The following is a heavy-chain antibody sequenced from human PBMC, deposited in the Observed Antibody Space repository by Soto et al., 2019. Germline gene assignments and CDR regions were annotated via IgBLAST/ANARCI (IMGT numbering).Heavy chain of an antibody. D-gene: IGHD2-8*01. Sequence: GGSLRLSCAASGFTFNSYGIHWVRQAPGKALEWVAVISYDGNNIYYGDSVQGRFTISRDNSKNTIYLQMNSLRAEDTAVYYCAKDVGYCTNGVCLYNWFDPWGQGTLVTVSS. CDR3: AKDVGYCTNGVCLYNWFDP. CDR1: GFTFNSYG. J-gene: IGHJ5*02. CDR2: ISYDGNNI. V-gene: IGHV3-30*18.